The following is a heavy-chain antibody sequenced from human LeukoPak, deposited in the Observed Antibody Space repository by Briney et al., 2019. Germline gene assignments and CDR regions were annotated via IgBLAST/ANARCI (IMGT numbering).Heavy chain of an antibody. CDR2: INHSGST. CDR1: GGSFSGYY. CDR3: ARGLGFDP. J-gene: IGHJ5*02. V-gene: IGHV4-34*01. Sequence: SETLSLICAVYGGSFSGYYWSWIRQPPGKGLEWIGEINHSGSTNYNPSLKSRVTISVDTSKNQFSLKLSSVTAADTAVYYCARGLGFDPWGQGTLVTVSS.